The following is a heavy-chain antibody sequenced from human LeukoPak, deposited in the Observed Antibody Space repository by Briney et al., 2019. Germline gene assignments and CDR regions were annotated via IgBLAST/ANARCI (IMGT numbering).Heavy chain of an antibody. V-gene: IGHV3-48*03. CDR3: ARGRGYIYGYDY. J-gene: IGHJ4*02. CDR2: ISSSGSTI. CDR1: GFTFSSYE. Sequence: SGGSLRLSCAASGFTFSSYEMNWVRQAPGKGLEWVSYISSSGSTIYYADSVKGRFTISRDNSKNTLYLQMGSLRAEDMAVYYCARGRGYIYGYDYWGQGTLVTVSS. D-gene: IGHD5-18*01.